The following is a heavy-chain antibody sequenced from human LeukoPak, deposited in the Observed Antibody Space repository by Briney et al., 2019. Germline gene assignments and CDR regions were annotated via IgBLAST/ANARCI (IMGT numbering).Heavy chain of an antibody. J-gene: IGHJ4*02. D-gene: IGHD3-10*01. CDR2: ISGGGGST. Sequence: GGSLRLSCAASGFTFSSYDMSWVRQAPGKGLEWVSVISGGGGSTYYADSVKGRFTISRDNSKNTLYLQMNGLRAEDTAVYYCARKVRAITPGFDYWGQGTLVTVSS. CDR3: ARKVRAITPGFDY. V-gene: IGHV3-23*01. CDR1: GFTFSSYD.